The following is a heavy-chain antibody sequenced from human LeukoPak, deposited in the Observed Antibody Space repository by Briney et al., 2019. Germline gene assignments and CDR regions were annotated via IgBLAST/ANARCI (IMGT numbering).Heavy chain of an antibody. J-gene: IGHJ3*02. CDR1: GFTFSSYS. CDR2: ISSSSSYI. V-gene: IGHV3-21*01. Sequence: GGSLRLSCGASGFTFSSYSMNWVRQAPGKGLEWVSSISSSSSYIYYADSVKGRFTISRDNAKNSLYLQMNSLRAEDTAVYYCARDLVGATEGAFDIWGQGTMVTVSS. CDR3: ARDLVGATEGAFDI. D-gene: IGHD1-26*01.